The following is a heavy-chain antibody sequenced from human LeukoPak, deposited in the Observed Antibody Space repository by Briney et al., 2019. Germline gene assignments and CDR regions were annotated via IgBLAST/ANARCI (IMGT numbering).Heavy chain of an antibody. CDR2: IYTSGST. Sequence: SETLSLTCTVSGGSISSYYWSRIRQPAGKGLEWIGRIYTSGSTNYNPSLKSRVTMSVDTSKNQFSLKLSSVTAADTAVYYCARDNYDYVWGSYRYTFGGYYFDYWGQGTLVTVSS. CDR1: GGSISSYY. D-gene: IGHD3-16*02. J-gene: IGHJ4*02. V-gene: IGHV4-4*07. CDR3: ARDNYDYVWGSYRYTFGGYYFDY.